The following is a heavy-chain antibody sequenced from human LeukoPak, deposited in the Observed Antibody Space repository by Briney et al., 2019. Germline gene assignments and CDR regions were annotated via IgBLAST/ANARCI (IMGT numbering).Heavy chain of an antibody. Sequence: GASVKVSCKASGHTFTSYDINWVRQATGQGLEWMGWMNPDSGNTGYAQKFQGRVTMTRSPSISTAYMELSSLTSEDTAVYYCARRIAAAGVGIVYWGQGTLVTASS. J-gene: IGHJ4*02. CDR3: ARRIAAAGVGIVY. V-gene: IGHV1-8*01. D-gene: IGHD6-13*01. CDR2: MNPDSGNT. CDR1: GHTFTSYD.